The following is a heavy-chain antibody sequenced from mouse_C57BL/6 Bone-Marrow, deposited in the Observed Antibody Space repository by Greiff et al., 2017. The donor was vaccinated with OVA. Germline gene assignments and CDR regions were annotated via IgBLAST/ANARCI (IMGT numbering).Heavy chain of an antibody. CDR1: GFTFSDYG. D-gene: IGHD2-3*01. J-gene: IGHJ4*01. CDR2: ISSGSSTI. Sequence: DVMLVESGGGLVKPGGSLKLSCAASGFTFSDYGMHWVRQAPEKGLEWVAYISSGSSTIYHADPVKGRFTISRDNAKNNRYLQMTSLRSEDTAMYYCARRWLLRGYYAMDYWGQGTSVTVSS. V-gene: IGHV5-17*01. CDR3: ARRWLLRGYYAMDY.